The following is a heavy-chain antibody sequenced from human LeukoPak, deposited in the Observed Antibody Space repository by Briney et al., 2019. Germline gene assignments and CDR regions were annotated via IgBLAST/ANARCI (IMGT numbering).Heavy chain of an antibody. Sequence: ASVKVSCKASGYTFTGYYMHWVRQAPGQGLEWMGWMNPNSGNTGYAQKFQGRVTMTRNTSISTAYMELSSLRSEDTAVYYCARVYSWRWLQLRRGSFDYWGQGTLVTVSS. CDR3: ARVYSWRWLQLRRGSFDY. D-gene: IGHD5-12*01. J-gene: IGHJ4*02. V-gene: IGHV1-8*02. CDR2: MNPNSGNT. CDR1: GYTFTGYY.